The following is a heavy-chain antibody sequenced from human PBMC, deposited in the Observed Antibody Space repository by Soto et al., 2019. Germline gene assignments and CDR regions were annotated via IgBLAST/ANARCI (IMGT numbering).Heavy chain of an antibody. J-gene: IGHJ3*02. D-gene: IGHD4-17*01. Sequence: QVQLQESGPGLVQPSQTLSLTCTVSGGSINSAHYFWSWIRQYPGKGLEWIGHIYHRGITYYNPSLKSLLVISLDTSSNHFSLRLSSVTAADTAVYYCARVSTDGFDIWGQGTMVTVSS. CDR2: IYHRGIT. CDR1: GGSINSAHYF. V-gene: IGHV4-31*01. CDR3: ARVSTDGFDI.